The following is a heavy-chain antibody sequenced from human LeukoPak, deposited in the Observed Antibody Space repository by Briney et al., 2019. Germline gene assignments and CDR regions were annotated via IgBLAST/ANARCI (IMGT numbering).Heavy chain of an antibody. D-gene: IGHD3-16*02. CDR1: GGSISSHY. Sequence: SETLSVTCTVSGGSISSHYWSWIRQPRGKGLEWIGYIYYSGSTNYNPSLKSRVTISVDTSKNQFSLKLSSVTAADTAVYYCAREQTWGSYRYVLYWGQGTLVTVSS. J-gene: IGHJ4*02. V-gene: IGHV4-59*11. CDR2: IYYSGST. CDR3: AREQTWGSYRYVLY.